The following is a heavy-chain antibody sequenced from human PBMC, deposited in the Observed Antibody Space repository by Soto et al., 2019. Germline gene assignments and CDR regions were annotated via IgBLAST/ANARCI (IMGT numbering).Heavy chain of an antibody. V-gene: IGHV3-49*04. J-gene: IGHJ6*02. CDR3: TRVAIGRYYYYYGMDV. D-gene: IGHD2-21*01. CDR2: IRSKAYGGTT. CDR1: GFTFGDYA. Sequence: GSLRLSCTASGFTFGDYAMSWVRQAPGKGLEWVGFIRSKAYGGTTEYAASVKGRFTISRDDSKSIAYLQMNSLKTEDTAVYYCTRVAIGRYYYYYGMDVWGQGTTVTVSS.